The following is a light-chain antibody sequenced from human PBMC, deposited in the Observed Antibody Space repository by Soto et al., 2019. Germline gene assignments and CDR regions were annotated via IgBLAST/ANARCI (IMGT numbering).Light chain of an antibody. Sequence: DIQMTQSPSTLSASVGDRVIITCRASQSISSWLAWYQQKPGKAPKLLIYDASSLQSGVPSRFSGSGSGTEFTLTISSLQPDDFATYYCQPYNSYFWTFXQGTKVDIK. CDR2: DAS. J-gene: IGKJ1*01. V-gene: IGKV1-5*01. CDR1: QSISSW. CDR3: QPYNSYFWT.